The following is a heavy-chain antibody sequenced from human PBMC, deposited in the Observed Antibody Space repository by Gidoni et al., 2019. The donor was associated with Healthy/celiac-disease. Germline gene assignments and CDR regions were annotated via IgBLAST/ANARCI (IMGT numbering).Heavy chain of an antibody. J-gene: IGHJ4*02. CDR2: ISYDGSNK. CDR1: GFTFSSYA. D-gene: IGHD5-12*01. Sequence: QVQLVESGGGVVQPGRSLSLSCAASGFTFSSYARHWVRQAPGKGLEWVAVISYDGSNKYSADSVKGRFTISRDNSKNTLYLQMNSLRAEDTAVYYCARGASPYSGYDFYEPEIDYWGQGTLVTVSS. CDR3: ARGASPYSGYDFYEPEIDY. V-gene: IGHV3-30-3*01.